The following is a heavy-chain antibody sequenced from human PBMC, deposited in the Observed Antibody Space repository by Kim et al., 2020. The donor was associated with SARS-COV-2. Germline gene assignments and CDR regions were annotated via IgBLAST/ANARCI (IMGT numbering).Heavy chain of an antibody. CDR2: INPNSGGT. CDR3: ARVVRGSRYYNYGMDV. CDR1: GYTFTGYY. Sequence: ASVKVSCKASGYTFTGYYMHWVRQAPGQGLEWMGWINPNSGGTNYAQKFQGRVTMTRDTSISTAYMELSRLRSDDTAVYYCARVVRGSRYYNYGMDVWGQGTTVTVPS. D-gene: IGHD3-10*02. J-gene: IGHJ6*01. V-gene: IGHV1-2*02.